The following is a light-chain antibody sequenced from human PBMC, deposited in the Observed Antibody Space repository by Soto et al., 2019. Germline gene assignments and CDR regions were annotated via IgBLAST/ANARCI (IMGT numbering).Light chain of an antibody. Sequence: QSALTQPASVSGSPGQSITISCTGTSSDVGGYNFVSWYQQYPGKAPTIMIYDVSIRPSGVSNRFTGSKSGNTASLTISGRQAEDEADYYCSSYASGSSVVFGVGTQLTVL. CDR2: DVS. V-gene: IGLV2-14*01. CDR3: SSYASGSSVV. J-gene: IGLJ2*01. CDR1: SSDVGGYNF.